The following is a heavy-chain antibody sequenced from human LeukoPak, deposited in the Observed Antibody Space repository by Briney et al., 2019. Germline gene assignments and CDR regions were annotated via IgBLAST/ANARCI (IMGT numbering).Heavy chain of an antibody. V-gene: IGHV3-53*01. CDR2: IYSGGST. D-gene: IGHD3-22*01. CDR1: GVTVRSHY. J-gene: IGHJ3*02. CDR3: GAMIVVVPWAFDI. Sequence: PGGSLRLFCAASGVTVRSHYISSVRQAPREGLAWVSVIYSGGSTYYADSVKGRFTISRDNSKNTLYLQMNSLRAEDTAVYYCGAMIVVVPWAFDIWGQGTMVTVSS.